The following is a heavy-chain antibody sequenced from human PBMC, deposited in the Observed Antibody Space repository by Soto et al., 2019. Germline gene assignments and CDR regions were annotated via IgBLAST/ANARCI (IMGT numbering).Heavy chain of an antibody. CDR3: AGNYIATPYGMDV. Sequence: SVKVSCKASGGTFSSYAISWVRQAPGQGLEWMGGIIPIFGTANYAQKFQGRVTITADESTSTAYMELSSLRSEDTAVYYCAGNYIATPYGMDVWGQGTTVTVSS. J-gene: IGHJ6*02. D-gene: IGHD2-21*01. V-gene: IGHV1-69*13. CDR2: IIPIFGTA. CDR1: GGTFSSYA.